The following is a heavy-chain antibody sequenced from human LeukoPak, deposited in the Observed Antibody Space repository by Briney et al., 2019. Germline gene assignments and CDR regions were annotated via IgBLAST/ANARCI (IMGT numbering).Heavy chain of an antibody. CDR3: AKVGIFCSGGSCYPYYFDY. Sequence: GGSLRLSCAASGLTFSSYAMSWVRQAPGKGLEWVSAISGSGGSTYYADSVKGRFTISRDNSKNTLYLQMNSLRAEDTAVYYCAKVGIFCSGGSCYPYYFDYWGQGTLVTVSS. V-gene: IGHV3-23*01. D-gene: IGHD2-15*01. CDR1: GLTFSSYA. J-gene: IGHJ4*02. CDR2: ISGSGGST.